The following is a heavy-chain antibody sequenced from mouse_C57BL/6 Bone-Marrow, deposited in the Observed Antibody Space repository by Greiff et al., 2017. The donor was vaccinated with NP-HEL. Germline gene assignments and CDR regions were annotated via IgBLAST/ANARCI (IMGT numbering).Heavy chain of an antibody. V-gene: IGHV1-82*01. CDR2: IYPGDGDT. CDR1: GYAFSSSW. J-gene: IGHJ4*01. CDR3: AGYDYAYAMDY. D-gene: IGHD2-4*01. Sequence: QVQLQQSGPELVKPGASVKISCKASGYAFSSSWMNWVKQRPGKGLEWIGRIYPGDGDTNYNGKFKGKATLTADKSSSTAYMQLSSLTSEDSAVYFCAGYDYAYAMDYWGQGTSVTVSS.